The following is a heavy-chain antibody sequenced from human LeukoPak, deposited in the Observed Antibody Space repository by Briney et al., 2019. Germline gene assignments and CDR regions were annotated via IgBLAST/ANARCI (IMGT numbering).Heavy chain of an antibody. V-gene: IGHV3-74*01. CDR1: GFMFSKYW. Sequence: GGSLRLSCAASGFMFSKYWMHWVRQAPGKGLVWVSRIKADGSSTSYADSVKGRFTISRDKAKNTLYLQMNSLRAEDTAVYYCGKSRIGFSGLVDLWGQGTLVTVSS. CDR3: GKSRIGFSGLVDL. J-gene: IGHJ5*02. CDR2: IKADGSST. D-gene: IGHD6-19*01.